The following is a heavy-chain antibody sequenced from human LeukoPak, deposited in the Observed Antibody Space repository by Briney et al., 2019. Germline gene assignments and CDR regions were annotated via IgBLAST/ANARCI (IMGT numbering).Heavy chain of an antibody. J-gene: IGHJ4*02. Sequence: GSLRLSCAASGFTFNTFNMNWVRQAPGKGLEWVSSITSGGDYIYYADSVKGRFTTSRDNAKNSLSLQLNSLRVEDTAVYYCARGHYDVLAASYKWTPDYWGQGTLVAVSS. CDR2: ITSGGDYI. V-gene: IGHV3-21*01. CDR3: ARGHYDVLAASYKWTPDY. CDR1: GFTFNTFN. D-gene: IGHD3-9*01.